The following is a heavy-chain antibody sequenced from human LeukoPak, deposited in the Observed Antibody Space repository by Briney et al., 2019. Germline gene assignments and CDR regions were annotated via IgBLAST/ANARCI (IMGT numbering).Heavy chain of an antibody. Sequence: GGSLRLSCAASGFDFSSNWMHWVRHAPGQGLVWVSRIKGDGISTNYADSVKGRFTISRDIAKNTLYLQMNSLRAEDTAVYYCAKGDFTMVRGVNDYWGQGTLVTVSS. CDR2: IKGDGIST. CDR3: AKGDFTMVRGVNDY. V-gene: IGHV3-74*01. CDR1: GFDFSSNW. D-gene: IGHD3-10*01. J-gene: IGHJ4*02.